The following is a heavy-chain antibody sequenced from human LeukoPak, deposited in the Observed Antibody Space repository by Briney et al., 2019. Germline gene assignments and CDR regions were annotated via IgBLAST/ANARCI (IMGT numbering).Heavy chain of an antibody. D-gene: IGHD3-10*01. CDR3: ARCQNYYGSGSSDY. J-gene: IGHJ4*02. V-gene: IGHV1-8*01. CDR2: MNPNSGNT. CDR1: GYTFTSYD. Sequence: ASVKVSCKASGYTFTSYDINWVRQATGQGLEWMGWMNPNSGNTGYAQKFQGRVTMTRNTSISTAYMELSSLRSEDTAVYYCARCQNYYGSGSSDYWGQGTLVTVSS.